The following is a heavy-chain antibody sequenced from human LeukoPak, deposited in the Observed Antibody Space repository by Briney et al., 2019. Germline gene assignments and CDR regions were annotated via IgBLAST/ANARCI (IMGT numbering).Heavy chain of an antibody. J-gene: IGHJ5*02. CDR2: IIPILGIA. CDR1: GGTFSSYA. D-gene: IGHD6-19*01. V-gene: IGHV1-69*04. CDR3: ARDPLADRYSSGWVP. Sequence: GASVKVSCKASGGTFSSYAISWVRQAPRQGLEWMGRIIPILGIANYAQKFQGRVTITADKSTSTAYMELSSLRSEDTAVYYCARDPLADRYSSGWVPWGQGTLVTVSS.